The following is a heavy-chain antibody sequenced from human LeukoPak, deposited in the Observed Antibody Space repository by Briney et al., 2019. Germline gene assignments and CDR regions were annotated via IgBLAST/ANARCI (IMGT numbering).Heavy chain of an antibody. CDR1: GFTFSSYG. CDR3: AKLAVDTAMDSLIAAAGTGYMDV. V-gene: IGHV3-30*18. D-gene: IGHD6-13*01. CDR2: ISYDGSNK. J-gene: IGHJ6*03. Sequence: PGGSLRLSCAASGFTFSSYGMHWVRQAPGKGLEWVAVISYDGSNKYYADSVKGRFTISRDNSKNTLYLQMNSLRAEDTAVYYCAKLAVDTAMDSLIAAAGTGYMDVWGKGTTVTVSS.